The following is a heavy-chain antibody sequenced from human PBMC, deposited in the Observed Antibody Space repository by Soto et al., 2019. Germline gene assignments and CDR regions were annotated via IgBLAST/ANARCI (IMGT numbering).Heavy chain of an antibody. CDR2: INPNSGGT. CDR3: ARSLIEGYCTITGCYTRPLYGMDV. D-gene: IGHD2-2*02. Sequence: ASVKVSCKASGYTFSGYYIHWLRQAPGQGLEWMGWINPNSGGTNYAQKFQGRVTVTRDTPTSTAYMELSRLTSDDTAVYYCARSLIEGYCTITGCYTRPLYGMDVWGQGTTVTVSS. V-gene: IGHV1-2*02. CDR1: GYTFSGYY. J-gene: IGHJ6*02.